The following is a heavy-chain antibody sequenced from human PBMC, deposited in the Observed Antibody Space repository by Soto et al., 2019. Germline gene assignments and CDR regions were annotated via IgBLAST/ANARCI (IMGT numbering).Heavy chain of an antibody. V-gene: IGHV4-38-2*01. CDR2: IYHSGST. CDR3: ARTSYSSGWYGGYYYYGMDV. Sequence: SETLSLTCAVSGYSISSGCYWGWIRQPPGKGLEWIGSIYHSGSTYYNPSLKSRVTISVDTSKKQFSLKLSSVTAAATAVYYCARTSYSSGWYGGYYYYGMDVWGQGTTVTLYS. D-gene: IGHD6-19*01. CDR1: GYSISSGCY. J-gene: IGHJ6*02.